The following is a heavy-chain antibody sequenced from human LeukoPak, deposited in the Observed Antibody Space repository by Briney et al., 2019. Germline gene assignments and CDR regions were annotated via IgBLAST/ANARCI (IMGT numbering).Heavy chain of an antibody. V-gene: IGHV3-7*01. CDR2: IKQDGSER. J-gene: IGHJ4*02. Sequence: GGSLRLSCAASGFTFSSYWMSWVRQAPGKGLEWVANIKQDGSERYYVDSVKGRFTISRDNAKNSLYLQMNSLRAEDTAVYYCAREGAYGSGSYSDYFDYWGQGTLVTVSS. CDR1: GFTFSSYW. D-gene: IGHD3-10*01. CDR3: AREGAYGSGSYSDYFDY.